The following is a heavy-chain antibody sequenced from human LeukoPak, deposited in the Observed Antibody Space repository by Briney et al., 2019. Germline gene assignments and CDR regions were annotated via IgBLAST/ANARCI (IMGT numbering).Heavy chain of an antibody. J-gene: IGHJ4*02. CDR3: AKDRGTGFLHDWTVSS. V-gene: IGHV3-23*01. CDR1: GFTFSTCA. CDR2: VFPSGGEI. D-gene: IGHD3/OR15-3a*01. Sequence: GGSLRLSCVASGFTFSTCAMIWVRQSPGKGLEWVSSVFPSGGEIHYADSVKGRFTISRDNSKNTLYLQMNSLRAEDTALYYCAKDRGTGFLHDWTVSSWGQGTRVTVSS.